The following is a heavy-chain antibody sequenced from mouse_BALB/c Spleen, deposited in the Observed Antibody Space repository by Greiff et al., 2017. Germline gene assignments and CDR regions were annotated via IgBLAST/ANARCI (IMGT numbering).Heavy chain of an antibody. V-gene: IGHV14-1*02. CDR2: IDPENGNT. D-gene: IGHD3-1*01. CDR1: GFNIKDYY. J-gene: IGHJ3*01. CDR3: ARELGLQAY. Sequence: EVKLVESGAELVRPGALVKLSCKASGFNIKDYYMHWVKQRPEQGLEWIGWIDPENGNTIYDPKFQGKASITADTSSNTAYLQLSSLTSEDTAVYYCARELGLQAYWGQGTLVTVSA.